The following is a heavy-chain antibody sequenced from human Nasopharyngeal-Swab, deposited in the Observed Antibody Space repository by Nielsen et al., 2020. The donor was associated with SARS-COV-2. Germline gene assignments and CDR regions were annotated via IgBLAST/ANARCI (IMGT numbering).Heavy chain of an antibody. V-gene: IGHV3-64*01. CDR3: ARDRGYSYGHIPVYYYYGMDV. Sequence: GGSLRLSCAASGFTFSSYAMHWVRHAPGKGLEYVSAISSNGGSTYYANSVKGRFTISRDNSKNTLYLQMGSLRAEDMAVYYCARDRGYSYGHIPVYYYYGMDVWGQGTTVTVSS. CDR1: GFTFSSYA. CDR2: ISSNGGST. J-gene: IGHJ6*02. D-gene: IGHD5-18*01.